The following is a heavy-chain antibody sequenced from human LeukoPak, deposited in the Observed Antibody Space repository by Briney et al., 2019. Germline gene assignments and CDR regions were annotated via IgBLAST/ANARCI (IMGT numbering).Heavy chain of an antibody. J-gene: IGHJ5*02. V-gene: IGHV4-39*01. CDR2: IYYSGST. CDR1: GGSISSRSYH. CDR3: ARHLNYGSGSYTHFDP. Sequence: PSETLSLTCTVSGGSISSRSYHWGWIRQPPGKGLEWIGTIYYSGSTYYNPSLKSRVTVSVDTSKNQFSLKLRSVTAADTAVYYCARHLNYGSGSYTHFDPWGQGTLVTVSS. D-gene: IGHD3-10*01.